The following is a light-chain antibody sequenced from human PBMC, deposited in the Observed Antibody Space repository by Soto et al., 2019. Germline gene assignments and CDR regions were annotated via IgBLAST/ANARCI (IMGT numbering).Light chain of an antibody. CDR3: QSYDSSLSGSV. J-gene: IGLJ3*02. V-gene: IGLV1-40*01. CDR2: GDT. CDR1: SSNIGAGYD. Sequence: SVLTQPPSVSGAPGQRVTISCTGSSSNIGAGYDVQWYQQLPGTAPKLLIYGDTNRPSGVPDRFSGSNSGTSASLAITGLQAEDESDYYCQSYDSSLSGSVFGGGTKLTVL.